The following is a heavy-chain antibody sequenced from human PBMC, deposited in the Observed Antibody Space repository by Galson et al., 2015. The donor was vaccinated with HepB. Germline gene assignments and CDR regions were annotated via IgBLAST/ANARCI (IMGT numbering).Heavy chain of an antibody. D-gene: IGHD3-3*01. V-gene: IGHV3-9*01. Sequence: SLRLSCAASGFTLKDYATHWVRQAPGKGLEWVSRITWNSGTIDYADSVKGRFTISRDNAKNSLYLQMNSVRAEDTALYYCAKEFNDFWSDLPSGYMDVWGTGTTVTVSS. CDR2: ITWNSGTI. CDR3: AKEFNDFWSDLPSGYMDV. CDR1: GFTLKDYA. J-gene: IGHJ6*03.